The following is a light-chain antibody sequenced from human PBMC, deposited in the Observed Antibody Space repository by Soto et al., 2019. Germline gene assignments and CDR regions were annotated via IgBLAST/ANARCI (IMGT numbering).Light chain of an antibody. V-gene: IGLV1-40*01. Sequence: QSVLTQPPSVSGAPGQTVTISCTGSSSNIGANYDVHWYQQLPGTAPKLLIYGDSNRPSGVPDRFSGSKSGTSASLAITGLQAEDEADYYCQSSDNSLRRVFGTGTKLTVL. CDR3: QSSDNSLRRV. CDR2: GDS. J-gene: IGLJ1*01. CDR1: SSNIGANYD.